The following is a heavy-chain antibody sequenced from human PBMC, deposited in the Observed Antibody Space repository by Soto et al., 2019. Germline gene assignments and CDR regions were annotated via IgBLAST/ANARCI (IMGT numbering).Heavy chain of an antibody. CDR2: VYIDGTT. Sequence: GGSLRLSCAASGLSVTDTYMSWVRQAPGKGLEWVSVVYIDGTTNYADSVKGRFTISRDNSRNTVYLQMNSLRAEDTAMYYCAREPLWSGPLPLDAFDVRGQGTKVTVSS. V-gene: IGHV3-53*01. J-gene: IGHJ3*01. CDR3: AREPLWSGPLPLDAFDV. CDR1: GLSVTDTY. D-gene: IGHD3-3*01.